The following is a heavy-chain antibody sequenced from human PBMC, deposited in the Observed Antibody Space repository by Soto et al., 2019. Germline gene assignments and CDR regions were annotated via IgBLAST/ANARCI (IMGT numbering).Heavy chain of an antibody. CDR1: GGTFSSYA. J-gene: IGHJ6*02. V-gene: IGHV1-69*13. D-gene: IGHD2-21*02. CDR2: IIPIFGTA. CDR3: AREPCGGDCYSLGGMDV. Sequence: SVKVSYKASGGTFSSYAISWVRQAPGQGLEWMGGIIPIFGTANYAQKFQGRVTITADESTSTAYMELSSLRSEDTAVYYCAREPCGGDCYSLGGMDVWGQGTTVTVSS.